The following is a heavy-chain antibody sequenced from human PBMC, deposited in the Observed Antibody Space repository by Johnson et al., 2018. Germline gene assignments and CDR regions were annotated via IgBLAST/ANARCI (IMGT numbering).Heavy chain of an antibody. Sequence: VQLVESGGGVVQSGRSLRLSCAASGFTFDDYAIHWVRQGPGKGLEWVSGISWNSGGIGYADAVKGRFPISRENATNSLYMQMNSLRAEDTALYYCAKGVYMIVGITAFDIWGQGTMVTVSS. J-gene: IGHJ3*02. CDR2: ISWNSGGI. CDR3: AKGVYMIVGITAFDI. CDR1: GFTFDDYA. D-gene: IGHD3-22*01. V-gene: IGHV3-9*01.